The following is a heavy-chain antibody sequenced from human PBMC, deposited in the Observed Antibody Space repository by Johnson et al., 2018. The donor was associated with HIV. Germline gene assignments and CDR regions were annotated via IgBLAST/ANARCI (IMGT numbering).Heavy chain of an antibody. CDR1: GFTFDDYA. Sequence: HLVESGGGLVQPGRSLRLSCAASGFTFDDYAMHWVRQAPGKGLEWVSGISWNSCRIGYADSVKGRFTLSRDNAKNSLYLQMNSLRAEDTALYYCAKDMGYDSSGDGAFDIWGQGTMVTVSS. V-gene: IGHV3-9*01. J-gene: IGHJ3*02. CDR2: ISWNSCRI. CDR3: AKDMGYDSSGDGAFDI. D-gene: IGHD3-22*01.